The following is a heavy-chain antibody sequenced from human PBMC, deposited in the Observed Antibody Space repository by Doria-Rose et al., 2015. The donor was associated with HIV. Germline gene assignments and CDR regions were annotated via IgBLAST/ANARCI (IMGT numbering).Heavy chain of an antibody. V-gene: IGHV2-26*01. CDR1: GVSLSSPGMA. Sequence: QITLKESGPVLVKPTETLTLTCTVSGVSLSSPGMAVSWIRQPSGKALEWLANIFSDEEWSYKTSLRSRLTISRGISKRQVVLTMTDMDPVDTATYYCARIKSSRWYHKYYFDFWGQGTLFIVSA. CDR2: IFSDEEW. J-gene: IGHJ4*02. D-gene: IGHD6-13*01. CDR3: ARIKSSRWYHKYYFDF.